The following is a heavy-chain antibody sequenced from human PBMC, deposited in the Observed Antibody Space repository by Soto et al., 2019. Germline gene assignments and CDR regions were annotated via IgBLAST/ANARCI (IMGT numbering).Heavy chain of an antibody. CDR3: ARGQDYYDSSGYYY. CDR2: INHSGST. J-gene: IGHJ4*02. CDR1: GGSFSGYY. D-gene: IGHD3-22*01. V-gene: IGHV4-34*01. Sequence: QVQLQQWGAGLLKPSETLSLTCAVYGGSFSGYYWSWIRQPPGKGLEWIGEINHSGSTNYNPSLKSRVTITGDTSKNQSSLKLSSVTAADTAVYYCARGQDYYDSSGYYYWGQGTLVTVSS.